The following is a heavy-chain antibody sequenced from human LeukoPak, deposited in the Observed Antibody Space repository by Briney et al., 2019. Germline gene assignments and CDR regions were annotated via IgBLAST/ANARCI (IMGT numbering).Heavy chain of an antibody. J-gene: IGHJ4*02. CDR1: GYTFTSYG. D-gene: IGHD6-19*01. Sequence: ASVKVSCKASGYTFTSYGISWVRQAPGQGLEWMGWISAYNGNTNYAQKLQGRVTMTTDTSTSTAYMELRSLRSDDTAVYYSARTRAVAGTHYFDYWGQGTLVTVSS. CDR3: ARTRAVAGTHYFDY. V-gene: IGHV1-18*01. CDR2: ISAYNGNT.